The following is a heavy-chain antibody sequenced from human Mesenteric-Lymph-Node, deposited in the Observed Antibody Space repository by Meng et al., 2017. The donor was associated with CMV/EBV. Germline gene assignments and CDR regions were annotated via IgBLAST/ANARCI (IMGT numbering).Heavy chain of an antibody. CDR1: GYTFTSYA. CDR3: ARGLTMVRGGIRTLGY. CDR2: MNPNSGNT. V-gene: IGHV1-8*03. D-gene: IGHD3-10*01. Sequence: GYTFTSYAINRVRQATGQGLEWMGWMNPNSGNTGYAQKFQGRVTITRSTSISTAYMELSSLRSEDTAVYYCARGLTMVRGGIRTLGYWGQGTLVTVSS. J-gene: IGHJ4*02.